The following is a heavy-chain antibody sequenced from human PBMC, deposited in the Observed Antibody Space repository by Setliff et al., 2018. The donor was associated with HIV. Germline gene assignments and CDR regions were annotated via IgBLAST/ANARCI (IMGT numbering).Heavy chain of an antibody. Sequence: SETLSLTCTVSGGSINDYYWTWIRQPPGKRLEWIGYISYRGITNYSPSLKSRVSMSVDTSKNQFSLRLSSVTATDTAVYYCAREWSYGAFDTFDVWGQGTMVTVSS. D-gene: IGHD5-18*01. CDR3: AREWSYGAFDTFDV. J-gene: IGHJ3*01. CDR2: ISYRGIT. CDR1: GGSINDYY. V-gene: IGHV4-59*12.